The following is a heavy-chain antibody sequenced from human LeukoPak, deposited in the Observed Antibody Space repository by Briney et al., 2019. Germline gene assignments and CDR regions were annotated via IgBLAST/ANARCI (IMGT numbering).Heavy chain of an antibody. CDR1: GFTFSSYS. D-gene: IGHD6-13*01. Sequence: GGSLRLSCAASGFTFSSYSMNWVRQAPGKGLEWVSSISSSSSYIYYADSVKGRFTISRDNAKNSLYLQMNSLRAVDTAVYYCARAGYSSSWPDYWGQGTLVTVSS. CDR3: ARAGYSSSWPDY. CDR2: ISSSSSYI. J-gene: IGHJ4*02. V-gene: IGHV3-21*01.